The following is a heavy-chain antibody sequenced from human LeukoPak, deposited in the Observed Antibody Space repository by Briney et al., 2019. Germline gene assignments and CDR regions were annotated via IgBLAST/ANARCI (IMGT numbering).Heavy chain of an antibody. CDR1: GFTFSSYG. Sequence: PGRSLRLSCAASGFTFSSYGMHWVRQAPGKGLEWVSGISGSGGDTYYADSVQGRFTISRDNSKRTLYLQMNSLRVDDTAVYFCAKAGICSSGSCLHGLYDYWGQGALVTVSS. CDR3: AKAGICSSGSCLHGLYDY. D-gene: IGHD2-15*01. J-gene: IGHJ4*02. CDR2: ISGSGGDT. V-gene: IGHV3-23*01.